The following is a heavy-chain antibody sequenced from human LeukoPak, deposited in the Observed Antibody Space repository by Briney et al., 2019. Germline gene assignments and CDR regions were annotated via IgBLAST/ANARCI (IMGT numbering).Heavy chain of an antibody. V-gene: IGHV5-51*01. CDR1: GYSFTNYW. Sequence: GESLKISCKGSGYSFTNYWIGWVRQMSGKGLEWMGIIYPGDSDTRYSPSFQGQVTISADESISTTYLQWTSLKALDTAMYYCARPHYYDSSGYYNFFDYWGQGTLVTVSS. D-gene: IGHD3-22*01. CDR2: IYPGDSDT. CDR3: ARPHYYDSSGYYNFFDY. J-gene: IGHJ4*02.